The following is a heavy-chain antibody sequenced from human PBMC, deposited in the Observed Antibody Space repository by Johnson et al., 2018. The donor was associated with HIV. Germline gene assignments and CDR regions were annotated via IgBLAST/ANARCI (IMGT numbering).Heavy chain of an antibody. CDR3: AKGQSSGYPKDAFDI. CDR2: ISYDGGNK. CDR1: GFTFSSYA. Sequence: QVQLVESGGGVVQPGRSLRLSCAASGFTFSSYAMHWVRQAPGKGLEWVAVISYDGGNKYYADSVKGRFTISRDNSKNTLYLQMNSLRAEDTAMYYCAKGQSSGYPKDAFDIWGRGTSVTISS. D-gene: IGHD3-22*01. V-gene: IGHV3-30-3*01. J-gene: IGHJ3*02.